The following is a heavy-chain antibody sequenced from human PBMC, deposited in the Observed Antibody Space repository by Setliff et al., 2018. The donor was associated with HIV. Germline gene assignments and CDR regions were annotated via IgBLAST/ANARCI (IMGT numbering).Heavy chain of an antibody. CDR2: ISAYNGKT. D-gene: IGHD2-21*02. CDR3: AREKETCSGGDCWKNAFDV. CDR1: GYSFTGYY. J-gene: IGHJ3*01. V-gene: IGHV1-18*04. Sequence: ASVKVSCKASGYSFTGYYMHWVRQAPGQGLEWMGWISAYNGKTDYAQKFQDRLTMTTDTSTRTVYMELRGLRSDDTAVYYCAREKETCSGGDCWKNAFDVWGQGTMVTVSS.